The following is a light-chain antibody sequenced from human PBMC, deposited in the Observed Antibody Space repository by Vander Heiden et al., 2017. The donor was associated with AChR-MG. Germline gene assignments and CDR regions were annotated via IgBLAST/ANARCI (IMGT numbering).Light chain of an antibody. V-gene: IGKV1-33*01. Sequence: DIQMTQSPSSLSASVGDRSTITCQASQDISNYLNWFQQKPGKAPKLLIYDAANTETAGPSRISGSGSGTDFTFTISRLQPEEDATYYSDQEYNHGYTFGQGTKVEI. CDR1: QDISNY. CDR2: DAA. CDR3: DQEYNHGYT. J-gene: IGKJ2*01.